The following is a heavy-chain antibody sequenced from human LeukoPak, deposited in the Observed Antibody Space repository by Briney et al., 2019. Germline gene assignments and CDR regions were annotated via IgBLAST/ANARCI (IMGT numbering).Heavy chain of an antibody. CDR3: ASRSSGYYYGMDV. D-gene: IGHD6-6*01. J-gene: IGHJ6*02. CDR1: GGSISSGDYY. Sequence: SETLSLTCTVSGGSISSGDYYWSWIRQPPGKGLEWIGYIDYSGSTNYNPSLKSRVTISVDTSKNQFSLKLSSVTAADTAVYSCASRSSGYYYGMDVWGQGTTVTVSS. V-gene: IGHV4-61*08. CDR2: IDYSGST.